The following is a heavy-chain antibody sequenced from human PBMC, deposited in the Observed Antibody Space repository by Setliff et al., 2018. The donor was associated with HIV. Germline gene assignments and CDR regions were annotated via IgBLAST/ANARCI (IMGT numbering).Heavy chain of an antibody. CDR1: GYTFTNYL. V-gene: IGHV5-51*01. CDR2: FYPGDSDA. Sequence: GESLKISCKASGYTFTNYLIGWVRQLPGKGLEWMGIFYPGDSDARYSPSFQGQITFSADKSVTTAYLQWSSLKASETAMYYCARQRVVATTKLDAFDIWGQGTMVTVSS. CDR3: ARQRVVATTKLDAFDI. D-gene: IGHD2-15*01. J-gene: IGHJ3*02.